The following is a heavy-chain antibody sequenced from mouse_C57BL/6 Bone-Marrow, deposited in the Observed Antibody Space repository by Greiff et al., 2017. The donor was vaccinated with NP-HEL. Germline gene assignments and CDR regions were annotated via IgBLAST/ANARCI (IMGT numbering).Heavy chain of an antibody. D-gene: IGHD1-1*01. V-gene: IGHV5-4*01. CDR2: ISDGGSYT. CDR3: AREDYYYGSSYGIDY. Sequence: EVKLMESGGGLVKPGGSLKLSCAASGFTFSSYAMSWVRQTPEKRLEWVATISDGGSYTYYPDNVKGRFTISRDNAKNNLYLQMSHLKSEDTAMYYCAREDYYYGSSYGIDYWGQGTTLTVSS. J-gene: IGHJ2*01. CDR1: GFTFSSYA.